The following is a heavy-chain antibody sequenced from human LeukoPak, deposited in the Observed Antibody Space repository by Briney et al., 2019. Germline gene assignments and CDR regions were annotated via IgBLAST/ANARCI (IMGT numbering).Heavy chain of an antibody. CDR3: ARDQSPPLLWDPTYYFDY. J-gene: IGHJ4*02. Sequence: GRSLRLSCAASGFTFSSYAMPWVRQAPGKGLEWVAVISYDGSSKHYADSVKGRFTISRDNSKNTLSLQTNSLRAEDTALYYCARDQSPPLLWDPTYYFDYWGQGTLVTVSS. D-gene: IGHD3-10*01. CDR2: ISYDGSSK. V-gene: IGHV3-30-3*01. CDR1: GFTFSSYA.